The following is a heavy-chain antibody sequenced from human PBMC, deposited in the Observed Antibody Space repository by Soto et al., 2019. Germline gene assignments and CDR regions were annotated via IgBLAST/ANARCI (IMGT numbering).Heavy chain of an antibody. D-gene: IGHD3-22*01. J-gene: IGHJ5*02. V-gene: IGHV3-30-3*01. Sequence: VQLVESGGGLVQPRGSLRLSCAASGFTFSSYAMHWVRQAPGKGLEWVAVISYDGSNKYYADSVKGRFTISSDNSKNTLYLQMNSLRAVDTAVYDCAREAYYDSSGYETNWFDPWGQGTLVTVSS. CDR3: AREAYYDSSGYETNWFDP. CDR2: ISYDGSNK. CDR1: GFTFSSYA.